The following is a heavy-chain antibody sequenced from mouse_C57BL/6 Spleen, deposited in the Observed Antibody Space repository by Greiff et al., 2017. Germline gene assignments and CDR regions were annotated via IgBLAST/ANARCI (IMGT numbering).Heavy chain of an antibody. J-gene: IGHJ2*01. Sequence: QVQLQQPGAELVRPGTSVKLSCKASGYTFTSYWMHWVKQRPGQGLEWIGVIDPSDSYTNYNQKFKGKATLTVDTSSSTAYMQLSSLRSEDSAVYYCARSYYDCLYYDYWGQGTTLTVSS. CDR1: GYTFTSYW. CDR2: IDPSDSYT. CDR3: ARSYYDCLYYDY. V-gene: IGHV1-59*01. D-gene: IGHD2-4*01.